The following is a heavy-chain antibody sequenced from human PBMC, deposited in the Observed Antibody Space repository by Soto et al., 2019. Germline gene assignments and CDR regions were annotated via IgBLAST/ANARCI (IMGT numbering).Heavy chain of an antibody. CDR2: IYYSGST. V-gene: IGHV4-39*01. CDR1: YGSISSSSYY. J-gene: IGHJ4*02. CDR3: ARPLIAAAGTYYFDY. Sequence: SETLSLTCTFSYGSISSSSYYLGWIHQPPGKGLEWIGSIYYSGSTYYNPSLKSRVTISVDTSKNQFSLKLSSVTAADTAVYYCARPLIAAAGTYYFDYWGQGTLVTVSS. D-gene: IGHD6-13*01.